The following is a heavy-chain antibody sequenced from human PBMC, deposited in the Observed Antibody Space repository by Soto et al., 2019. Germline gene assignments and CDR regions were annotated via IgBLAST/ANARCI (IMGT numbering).Heavy chain of an antibody. CDR1: GFIFSGYA. V-gene: IGHV3-30-3*01. CDR2: ISYDGNTK. J-gene: IGHJ4*02. CDR3: AKETSAYDIDY. D-gene: IGHD5-12*01. Sequence: QVQLVESGGGVVQPGRSLRLSCAASGFIFSGYAMHWVRQAPGKGLEWVAVISYDGNTKYYADSVKGRFTVSRDNSKNTLYVQMNNLCAEDTAMYYGAKETSAYDIDYWGQVTLVTVSS.